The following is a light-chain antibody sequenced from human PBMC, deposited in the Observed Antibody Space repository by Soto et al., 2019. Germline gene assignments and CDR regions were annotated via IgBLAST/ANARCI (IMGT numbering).Light chain of an antibody. V-gene: IGKV1-9*01. CDR3: QQLNSYPLT. J-gene: IGKJ3*01. CDR2: AAS. CDR1: QGISSS. Sequence: DLQLTQSPSFLSASVGDRVTITCRASQGISSSLAWYQQKPGKAPNLLIYAASTLQSGVPSRFSGSGSGTEFTLTISSLQPEDFATYYCQQLNSYPLTFGPGTKVDIK.